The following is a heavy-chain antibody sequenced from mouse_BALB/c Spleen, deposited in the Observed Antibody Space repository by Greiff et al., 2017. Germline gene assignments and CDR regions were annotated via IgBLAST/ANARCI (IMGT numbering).Heavy chain of an antibody. D-gene: IGHD1-1*01. Sequence: EVKLMDSGPSLVKPSQTLSLTCSVTGDSITSGYWNWIRKFPGNKLEYMGYISYSGSTYYNPSLKSRISITRDTSKNQYYLQLNSVTTEDTATYYCARGITTVVAPFDYWGQGTTLTVSS. CDR3: ARGITTVVAPFDY. V-gene: IGHV3-8*02. CDR2: ISYSGST. J-gene: IGHJ2*01. CDR1: GDSITSGY.